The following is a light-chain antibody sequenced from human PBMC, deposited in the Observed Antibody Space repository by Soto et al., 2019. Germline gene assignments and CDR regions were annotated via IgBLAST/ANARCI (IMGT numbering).Light chain of an antibody. J-gene: IGLJ1*01. Sequence: QSVRPQPPSVSAAPGEKATTPCLGRTPNIGHNFVSWYQQLPGPAPQLLIHDNCKRPSGVPDRFSGSKSGSSATLDITGLQAGDEAHYYCGTCDCSLTAYVFGAGTKVTVL. V-gene: IGLV1-51*01. CDR1: TPNIGHNF. CDR2: DNC. CDR3: GTCDCSLTAYV.